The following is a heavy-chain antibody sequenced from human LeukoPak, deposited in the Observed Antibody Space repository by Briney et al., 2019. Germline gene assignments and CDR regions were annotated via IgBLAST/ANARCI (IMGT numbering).Heavy chain of an antibody. J-gene: IGHJ4*02. V-gene: IGHV4-34*01. CDR3: ARAGWFGELYGPLDF. CDR2: INHSGST. Sequence: PSETLSLTCAVYGGSFSGYYWSWIRQPPGKGLEWIGEINHSGSTNYNPSLKSRVTISVDTSKNQFSLKLTSVIAADTAVYYCARAGWFGELYGPLDFWGQGTLVTVSS. CDR1: GGSFSGYY. D-gene: IGHD3-10*01.